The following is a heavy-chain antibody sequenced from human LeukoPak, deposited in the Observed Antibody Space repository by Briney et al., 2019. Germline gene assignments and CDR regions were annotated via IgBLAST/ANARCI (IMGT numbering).Heavy chain of an antibody. CDR1: GFTFSSYW. Sequence: PGGSLRLSCAASGFTFSSYWMSWVRQAPGKGLEWVANIKQDRSEKYYVDSVKGRFTISRDNAKNSLYLQMNSLKTEDTAVYYCTSGLSVRRSNNTPVDYWGQGTLVTVSS. V-gene: IGHV3-7*03. D-gene: IGHD1-1*01. CDR3: TSGLSVRRSNNTPVDY. J-gene: IGHJ4*02. CDR2: IKQDRSEK.